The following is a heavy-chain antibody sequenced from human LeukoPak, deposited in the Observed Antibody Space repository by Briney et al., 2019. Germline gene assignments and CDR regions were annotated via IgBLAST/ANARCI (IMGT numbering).Heavy chain of an antibody. V-gene: IGHV4-34*01. J-gene: IGHJ4*02. CDR3: ARLGLYTSSWYRYYYFDY. CDR1: GGSFSGYY. D-gene: IGHD6-13*01. Sequence: SETLSLTCAVYGGSFSGYYWSWIRQPPGKGLEWIGDINHSGSTTYNPSLKSRFTVSVDASKNQFSLRLSSVTAADTAVYYCARLGLYTSSWYRYYYFDYWGQGTLVTVSS. CDR2: INHSGST.